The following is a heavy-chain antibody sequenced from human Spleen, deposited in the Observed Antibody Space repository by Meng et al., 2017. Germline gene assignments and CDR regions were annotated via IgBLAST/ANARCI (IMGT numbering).Heavy chain of an antibody. CDR1: GGTFNSYA. CDR3: ARESSREGDYPCDY. J-gene: IGHJ4*02. V-gene: IGHV1-69*05. D-gene: IGHD4-17*01. CDR2: IIPAFGAP. Sequence: KVSCKAPGGTFNSYAISWVRQAPGQGLEWMGGIIPAFGAPNHAQKFQGRVTMTRDTSTSTVYMELSSLRSEDTAVYYCARESSREGDYPCDYWGQGTLVTVSS.